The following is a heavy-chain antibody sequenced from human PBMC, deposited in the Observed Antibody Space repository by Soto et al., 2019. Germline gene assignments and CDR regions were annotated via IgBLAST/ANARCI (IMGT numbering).Heavy chain of an antibody. Sequence: PSYTISITGAVSVDSINSRRYSWAWIRQPPGKGLEWIGSIHYRANSYYSPSLKSRITISVDTSKNQISLRLSSVTAADTAVYYCARPLQLAVSGFDPWVQGTLVTVSS. V-gene: IGHV4-39*01. J-gene: IGHJ5*02. CDR1: VDSINSRRYS. D-gene: IGHD3-3*02. CDR2: IHYRANS. CDR3: ARPLQLAVSGFDP.